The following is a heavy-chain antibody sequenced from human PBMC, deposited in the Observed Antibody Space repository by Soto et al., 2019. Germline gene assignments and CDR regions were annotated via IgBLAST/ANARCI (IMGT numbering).Heavy chain of an antibody. CDR3: AKDGGQLALGP. Sequence: GGSLRLSCAASGFTFSSYAMSWVRQAPGKGLEWVSAISGSGGSTYYADSTKGRFTISRANSKNTLYLQMNSLRTEDTAVYYCAKDGGQLALGPWGQGTLVTVSS. D-gene: IGHD6-13*01. CDR2: ISGSGGST. CDR1: GFTFSSYA. V-gene: IGHV3-23*01. J-gene: IGHJ5*02.